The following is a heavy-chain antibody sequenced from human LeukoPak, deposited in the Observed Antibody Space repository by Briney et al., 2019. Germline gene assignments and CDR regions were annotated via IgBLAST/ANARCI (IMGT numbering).Heavy chain of an antibody. Sequence: SETLSLTCTVSGGSISSYYWSWIRQPAGKGLEWIGRIYTSGSTNYNPSLKSRVTMSVDTSKNQFSLKLNSVTAADTAVYYCARSIPAAMTGYYYYYMDVWGKGTTVTVSS. CDR1: GGSISSYY. V-gene: IGHV4-4*07. D-gene: IGHD2-2*01. CDR2: IYTSGST. J-gene: IGHJ6*03. CDR3: ARSIPAAMTGYYYYYMDV.